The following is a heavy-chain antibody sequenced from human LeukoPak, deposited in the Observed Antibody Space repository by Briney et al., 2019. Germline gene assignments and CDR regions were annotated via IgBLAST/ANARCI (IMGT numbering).Heavy chain of an antibody. CDR1: GFTFSNYA. Sequence: GGSLRLSCAVSGFTFSNYAMSWVRQVPGKGLEWVANIKQDGSETTYADSVRGRFTIFRDNAKDSVYLQMNSLRAEDSATYYCVREGFYFFDFWGQGTLVTVSS. CDR3: VREGFYFFDF. V-gene: IGHV3-7*01. CDR2: IKQDGSET. J-gene: IGHJ4*01.